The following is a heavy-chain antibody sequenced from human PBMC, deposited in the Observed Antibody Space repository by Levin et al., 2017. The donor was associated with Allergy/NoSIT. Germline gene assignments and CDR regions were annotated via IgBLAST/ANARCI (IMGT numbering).Heavy chain of an antibody. CDR1: GYTFTGYY. CDR3: ASRSSGFYVNYYGLDV. CDR2: INPNSGGT. Sequence: ASVKVSCKASGYTFTGYYMHWVRQAPGQGLEWMGWINPNSGGTNYAQKFQGRVTMTRDTSISTASMELSRLRSDDTAVYYCASRSSGFYVNYYGLDVWGQGTTVTVSS. V-gene: IGHV1-2*02. J-gene: IGHJ6*02. D-gene: IGHD6-19*01.